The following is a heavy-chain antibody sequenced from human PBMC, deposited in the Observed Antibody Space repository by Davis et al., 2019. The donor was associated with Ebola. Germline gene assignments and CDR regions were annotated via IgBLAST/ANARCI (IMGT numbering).Heavy chain of an antibody. V-gene: IGHV1-69*04. CDR1: GYTFTSYG. J-gene: IGHJ4*02. CDR3: ARDLGAVAGTWGGDY. CDR2: IIPILGIA. D-gene: IGHD6-19*01. Sequence: SVKVSCKASGYTFTSYGISWVRQAPGQGLEWMGRIIPILGIANYAQKFQGRVTITADKSTSTAYMELSSLRSEDTAVYYCARDLGAVAGTWGGDYWGQGTLVTVSS.